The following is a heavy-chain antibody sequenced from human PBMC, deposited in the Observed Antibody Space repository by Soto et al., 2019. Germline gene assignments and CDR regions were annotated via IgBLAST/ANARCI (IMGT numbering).Heavy chain of an antibody. Sequence: SEXLSLTCAVYGGSFSGYYWSWIRQPPGKGLEWIGEINHSRSTNYNPSLKSRVTISVDTSKNQFSLKLSSVTAADTAVYYCARGTIGGVIVRDYWGQGTLVTVS. J-gene: IGHJ4*02. CDR3: ARGTIGGVIVRDY. D-gene: IGHD3-16*02. V-gene: IGHV4-34*01. CDR2: INHSRST. CDR1: GGSFSGYY.